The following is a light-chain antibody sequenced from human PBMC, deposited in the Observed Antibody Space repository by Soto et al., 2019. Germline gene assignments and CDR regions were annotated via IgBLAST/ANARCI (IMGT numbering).Light chain of an antibody. Sequence: SYELTQPPSVSVSPGQTASITCSGDKLGDKYACCYQQKPGQSPVLVIYQDSKRPSGIPERFSGSNSGNTATLTISGTQAMDEADYYCQAWDSSTEGVFGGGTKLTVL. CDR1: KLGDKY. V-gene: IGLV3-1*01. J-gene: IGLJ3*02. CDR2: QDS. CDR3: QAWDSSTEGV.